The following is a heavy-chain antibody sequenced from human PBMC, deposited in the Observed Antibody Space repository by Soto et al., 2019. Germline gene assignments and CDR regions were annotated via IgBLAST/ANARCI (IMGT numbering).Heavy chain of an antibody. Sequence: GASVKVSCKASGYTFTSYGISWVRQAPGQGLEWMGLISAYNGNTNYAQKLQGRVTMTTDTSTSTAYMELRSLRSDDTAVYYCAREPYYDFWSGYYYYYGMDVWGQGTTVTVSS. D-gene: IGHD3-3*01. CDR1: GYTFTSYG. CDR3: AREPYYDFWSGYYYYYGMDV. CDR2: ISAYNGNT. J-gene: IGHJ6*02. V-gene: IGHV1-18*01.